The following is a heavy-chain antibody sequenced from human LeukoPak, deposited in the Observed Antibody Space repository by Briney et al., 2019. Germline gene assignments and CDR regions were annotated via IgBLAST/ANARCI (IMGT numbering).Heavy chain of an antibody. CDR1: GGSFSNYF. J-gene: IGHJ4*02. CDR3: ALFEVVVGSTQDF. Sequence: SETLSLTCAVYGGSFSNYFWNWIRQPPGKGLEWIAEIHHTGHINYNPSLKSRVTVSEDRSKNQFSLRLTSVTAADTAVYYCALFEVVVGSTQDFWGQGTLVTVSS. V-gene: IGHV4-34*01. D-gene: IGHD2-15*01. CDR2: IHHTGHI.